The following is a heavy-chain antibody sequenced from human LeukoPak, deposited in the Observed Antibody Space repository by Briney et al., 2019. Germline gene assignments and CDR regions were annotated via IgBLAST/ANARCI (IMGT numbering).Heavy chain of an antibody. D-gene: IGHD2-2*03. Sequence: ASVKVSCKASGYTFTGYYMHWVRQAPGQGLEWMGWINPNRGGTNYAQKFQGRVTMTRDTSISTAYMELSRLRSDDTAVYYCARVTDAGYCSSTSCFVFDYWGQGTLVTVSS. CDR1: GYTFTGYY. J-gene: IGHJ4*02. CDR3: ARVTDAGYCSSTSCFVFDY. V-gene: IGHV1-2*02. CDR2: INPNRGGT.